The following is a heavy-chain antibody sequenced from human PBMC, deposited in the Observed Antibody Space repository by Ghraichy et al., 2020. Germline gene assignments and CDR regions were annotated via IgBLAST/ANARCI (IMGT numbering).Heavy chain of an antibody. V-gene: IGHV3-53*01. D-gene: IGHD5-18*01. Sequence: GESLNISCAASGFTVSSNYMSWVRQAPGKGLEWVSVIYSGGSTYYADSVKGRFTISRDNSKNTLYLQMNSLRAEDTAVYYCARVGRGYSYGLYYYFDYWGQGTLVTVSS. CDR1: GFTVSSNY. CDR2: IYSGGST. CDR3: ARVGRGYSYGLYYYFDY. J-gene: IGHJ4*02.